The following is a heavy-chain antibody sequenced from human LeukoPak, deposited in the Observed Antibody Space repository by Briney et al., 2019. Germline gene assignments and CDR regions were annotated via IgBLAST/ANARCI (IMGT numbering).Heavy chain of an antibody. V-gene: IGHV4-59*12. CDR3: ARRKITIFGVAPFDP. CDR1: GGSISSYY. D-gene: IGHD3-3*01. J-gene: IGHJ5*02. CDR2: IYYSGST. Sequence: SETLSLTCTVSGGSISSYYWSWIRQPPGKGLEWIGYIYYSGSTNYNPSLKSRVTISVDTSKNQFSLKLSSVTAADTAVYYCARRKITIFGVAPFDPWGQGTLVTVSS.